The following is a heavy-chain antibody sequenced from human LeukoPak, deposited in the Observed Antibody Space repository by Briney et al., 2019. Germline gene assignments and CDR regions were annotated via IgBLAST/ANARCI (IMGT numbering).Heavy chain of an antibody. V-gene: IGHV1-24*01. CDR1: GYTLTELS. CDR3: ATGVGATFVVRFDAFDI. D-gene: IGHD1-26*01. CDR2: FDPEDGET. J-gene: IGHJ3*02. Sequence: VASVKVSCKVSGYTLTELSMHWVRQAPGKGLEWMGGFDPEDGETIYAQKFQGRVTMTEDTSTDTAYMELSSLRSEDTAVYYCATGVGATFVVRFDAFDIWGQGTMVTVSS.